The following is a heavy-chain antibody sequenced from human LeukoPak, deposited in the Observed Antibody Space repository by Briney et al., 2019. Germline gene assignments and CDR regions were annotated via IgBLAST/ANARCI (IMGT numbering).Heavy chain of an antibody. CDR1: RFTFSNYW. V-gene: IGHV3-7*01. CDR2: INQDGSKK. J-gene: IGHJ4*02. Sequence: PGGSLRLSCVASRFTFSNYWMSWVRQAPGKGLEWVANINQDGSKKPYADSMKGRFTISRDNAKESLYPQLNSLRADDTAVYYCAKWGPHCVGDYCPALDSWGQGTLVTVSS. D-gene: IGHD2-21*02. CDR3: AKWGPHCVGDYCPALDS.